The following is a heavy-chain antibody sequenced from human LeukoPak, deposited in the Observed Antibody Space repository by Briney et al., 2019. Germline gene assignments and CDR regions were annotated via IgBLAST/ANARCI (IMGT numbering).Heavy chain of an antibody. CDR2: IYTSGST. CDR1: GGSISSGGYY. CDR3: ARVSRADYDFWSGQVDAFDI. D-gene: IGHD3-3*01. Sequence: PSETLSLTCAVSGGSISSGGYYWSWIRQPAGKGLEWIGRIYTSGSTNYNPSLKSRVTISVDTSKNQFSLKLSSVTAADTAVYYCARVSRADYDFWSGQVDAFDIWGQGTMVTVSS. J-gene: IGHJ3*02. V-gene: IGHV4-61*02.